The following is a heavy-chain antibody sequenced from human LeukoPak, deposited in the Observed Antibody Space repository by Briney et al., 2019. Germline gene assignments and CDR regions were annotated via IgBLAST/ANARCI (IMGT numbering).Heavy chain of an antibody. D-gene: IGHD5-18*01. J-gene: IGHJ5*02. CDR2: INPNSGGT. CDR1: GYTFTGYY. Sequence: ASVKVSCTTSGYTFTGYYMHWVRQAPGQGLEWMGWINPNSGGTNYAQKFQGRVTMTRDTSIRTAYMEMSSLRSDDTAVYYCVRGGGYSAGHETFLDPWGQGTLVTVSS. CDR3: VRGGGYSAGHETFLDP. V-gene: IGHV1-2*02.